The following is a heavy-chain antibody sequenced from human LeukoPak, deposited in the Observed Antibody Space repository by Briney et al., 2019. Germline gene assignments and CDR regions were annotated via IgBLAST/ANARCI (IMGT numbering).Heavy chain of an antibody. CDR1: GFAVSSRY. CDR3: ATVRGDYARGMNGMDV. CDR2: IYIDGST. J-gene: IGHJ6*04. V-gene: IGHV3-53*01. Sequence: GGSLRLSCAPSGFAVSSRYMSWVRQAPGKGLEWVSVIYIDGSTYYTDSVKGRFTISRDNFKNTLYLQMDSLRAEDTAVYYCATVRGDYARGMNGMDVWGKGTTVTVSS. D-gene: IGHD4-17*01.